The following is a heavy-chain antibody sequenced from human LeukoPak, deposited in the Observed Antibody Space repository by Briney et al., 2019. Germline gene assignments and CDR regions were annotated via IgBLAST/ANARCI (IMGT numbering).Heavy chain of an antibody. Sequence: GGSLRLSCSASGFSFSNNAMHWVRQAPGKGLEYVSGISSNGGSTGYADSVKGRFTISRDNSKRGMFLQMSSLRPEDAAIYYCASTYHYDSSGYYPFDYWGQGTLVTVSS. CDR2: ISSNGGST. CDR1: GFSFSNNA. V-gene: IGHV3-64D*09. D-gene: IGHD3-22*01. J-gene: IGHJ4*02. CDR3: ASTYHYDSSGYYPFDY.